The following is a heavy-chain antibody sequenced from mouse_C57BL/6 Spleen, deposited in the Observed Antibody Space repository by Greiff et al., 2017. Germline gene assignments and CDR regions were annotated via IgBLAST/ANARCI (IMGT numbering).Heavy chain of an antibody. Sequence: QVQLQQSGAELVRPGASVKLSCKASGYTFTDYYINWVKQRPGQGLEWIARIYPGSGNTYYNEKFKGKATLTAEKSSSTAYMQLSSLTSEDSAVYFCARDYDAGDYWGQGTSVTVSS. CDR2: IYPGSGNT. V-gene: IGHV1-76*01. CDR1: GYTFTDYY. CDR3: ARDYDAGDY. J-gene: IGHJ4*01.